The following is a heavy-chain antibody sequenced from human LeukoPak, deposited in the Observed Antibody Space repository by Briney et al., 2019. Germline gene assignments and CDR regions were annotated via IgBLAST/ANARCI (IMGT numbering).Heavy chain of an antibody. CDR2: TAYSGTS. J-gene: IGHJ4*02. CDR3: ARVKDSDHFDL. D-gene: IGHD3/OR15-3a*01. CDR1: GGSITSDF. V-gene: IGHV4-59*01. Sequence: SETLSLTCTVSGGSITSDFWSWIRQPPGKGLEWIGHTAYSGTSYKNASLKSRVIISLDTSKRQFSLELSSVTAADTAIYFCARVKDSDHFDLWGQGTPVSVSS.